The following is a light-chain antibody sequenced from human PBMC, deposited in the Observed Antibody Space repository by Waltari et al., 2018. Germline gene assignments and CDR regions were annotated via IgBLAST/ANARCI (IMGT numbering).Light chain of an antibody. CDR1: GSNIGFST. J-gene: IGLJ3*02. CDR3: SAWDDSLNGWV. Sequence: QSVLTQPPSASGTPGQRVTISCSGSGSNIGFSTFNGYQPLPGTAPKLLIYGSIHRPSGVPDRFSGSWSGTSASLAISGLQSEDEADYYCSAWDDSLNGWVFGGGTKVTAL. V-gene: IGLV1-44*01. CDR2: GSI.